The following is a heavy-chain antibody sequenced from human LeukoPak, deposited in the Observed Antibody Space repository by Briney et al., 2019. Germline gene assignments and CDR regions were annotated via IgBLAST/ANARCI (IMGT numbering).Heavy chain of an antibody. V-gene: IGHV1-2*02. Sequence: ASVKVSCKASGYTFTGYYMHWVRQAPGQGLEWMGWINPNSSGTNYAQKFQGRVTMTRDTSISTAYMELSRLRSDDTAVYYCARDIGQWLVPNWFDPWGQGTLVTVSS. D-gene: IGHD6-19*01. J-gene: IGHJ5*02. CDR1: GYTFTGYY. CDR2: INPNSSGT. CDR3: ARDIGQWLVPNWFDP.